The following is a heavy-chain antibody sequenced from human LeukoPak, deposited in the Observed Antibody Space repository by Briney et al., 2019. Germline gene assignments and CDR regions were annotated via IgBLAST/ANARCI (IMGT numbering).Heavy chain of an antibody. CDR3: ARCSSSCYWFDP. D-gene: IGHD6-13*01. Sequence: SETLSLTCTVSGGSISSYYCSWIRQPPGKGLEWIGYIYYSGSTNYNPSLKSRVTISVDTSKNQFSLKLSSVTAADTAVYYCARCSSSCYWFDPWGQVPWSPSPQ. CDR1: GGSISSYY. J-gene: IGHJ5*02. V-gene: IGHV4-59*08. CDR2: IYYSGST.